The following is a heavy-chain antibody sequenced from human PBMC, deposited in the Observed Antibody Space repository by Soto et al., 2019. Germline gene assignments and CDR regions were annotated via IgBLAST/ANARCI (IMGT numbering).Heavy chain of an antibody. V-gene: IGHV3-23*01. Sequence: PGGSLRLSCVASGFTFSDYAMNWVRQTAGKXLEWVSVISGSGGGTYYADSAKGRFTISRDNSNNTLFLQMNSLRADYTAVYYCEKGPAPPTDYSDSSGSDLWNWFHTWGQGTLVTVSS. D-gene: IGHD6-19*01. J-gene: IGHJ5*02. CDR3: EKGPAPPTDYSDSSGSDLWNWFHT. CDR2: ISGSGGGT. CDR1: GFTFSDYA.